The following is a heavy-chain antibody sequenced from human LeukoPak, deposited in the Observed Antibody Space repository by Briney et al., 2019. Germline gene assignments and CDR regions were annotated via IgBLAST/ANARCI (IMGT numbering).Heavy chain of an antibody. CDR3: ARARGSGTQKRYFDY. CDR1: GGSISSYY. CDR2: IYYSGST. J-gene: IGHJ4*02. Sequence: SETLSLTCTVSGGSISSYYWSWIRQPPGKGLEWIGYIYYSGSTNYNPSLKNRVTISVDTSKKQFSLKLSSVTAADTAVYYCARARGSGTQKRYFDYWGQGTLVTVSS. D-gene: IGHD3-10*01. V-gene: IGHV4-59*01.